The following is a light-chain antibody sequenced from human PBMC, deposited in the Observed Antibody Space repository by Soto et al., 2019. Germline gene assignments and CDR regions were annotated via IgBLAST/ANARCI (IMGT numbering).Light chain of an antibody. Sequence: EVVLTQSPATLSLSPGERATLSCRASESIGNYLAWYQQKLGQAPKLLIYDESDRDIGIPGRFSGDGSGTDFTLTISSLEPEDFAVYYCQWRSDGPPRLTFGGGTKVEIK. CDR3: QWRSDGPPRLT. CDR2: DES. J-gene: IGKJ4*01. CDR1: ESIGNY. V-gene: IGKV3-11*01.